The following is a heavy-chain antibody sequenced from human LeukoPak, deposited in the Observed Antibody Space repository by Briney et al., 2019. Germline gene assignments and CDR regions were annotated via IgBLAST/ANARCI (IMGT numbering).Heavy chain of an antibody. CDR1: GFTFSSYA. V-gene: IGHV3-30-3*01. CDR3: ARGSGYYYSSGYYWFDY. Sequence: PGRSLRLSCAASGFTFSSYAMHWVRQAPGKGLEWVAVISYDGSNKYYADSVKGRFTISRDNSKNTLYLQMNSLRAEDTAVYYCARGSGYYYSSGYYWFDYWGQGTLVTVSS. D-gene: IGHD3-22*01. J-gene: IGHJ4*02. CDR2: ISYDGSNK.